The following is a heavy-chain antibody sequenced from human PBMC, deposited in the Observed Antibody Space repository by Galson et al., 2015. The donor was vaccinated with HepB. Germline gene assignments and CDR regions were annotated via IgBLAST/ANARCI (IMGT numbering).Heavy chain of an antibody. J-gene: IGHJ4*02. Sequence: SLRLSCATSGFTFSSFNMNWVRQAPGKGLEWIAHSSSAVSAVYYSTSVKGRFSVSRDNADNSLILQMDSLGVEDTGVYFCVRERLYRGFCNTGLCPNPFDSWGQGTLVTVSS. CDR1: GFTFSSFN. D-gene: IGHD2-8*01. CDR2: SSSAVSAV. CDR3: VRERLYRGFCNTGLCPNPFDS. V-gene: IGHV3-48*03.